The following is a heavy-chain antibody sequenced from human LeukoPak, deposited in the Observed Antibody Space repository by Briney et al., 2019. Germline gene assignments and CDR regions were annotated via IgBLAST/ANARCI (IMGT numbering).Heavy chain of an antibody. J-gene: IGHJ4*02. Sequence: GGSLRLSCAASGFTVSSNYMSWVRQAPGKGLEWVSVIYSGGSTYYADSVKGRFTISRDNSKNTLYLQMNSLRAEDTAVYYCAKDHIAAAETALTGWGQGTLVTVSS. CDR2: IYSGGST. D-gene: IGHD6-13*01. V-gene: IGHV3-53*05. CDR1: GFTVSSNY. CDR3: AKDHIAAAETALTG.